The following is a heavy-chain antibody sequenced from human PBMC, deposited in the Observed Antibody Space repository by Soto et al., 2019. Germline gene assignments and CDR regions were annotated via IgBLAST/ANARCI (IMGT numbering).Heavy chain of an antibody. CDR1: GFTFSSYA. V-gene: IGHV3-30-3*01. CDR3: ARDRVSLRSRPLRGGGMDA. Sequence: PGGSLRLSCAASGFTFSSYAMHWVRQAPGKGLEWVAVISYDGSNKYYADSVKGRFTISRDNSKNTLYLQMNSLRAEDTAGYYCARDRVSLRSRPLRGGGMDAWGQGTTVTVSS. J-gene: IGHJ6*02. CDR2: ISYDGSNK. D-gene: IGHD4-17*01.